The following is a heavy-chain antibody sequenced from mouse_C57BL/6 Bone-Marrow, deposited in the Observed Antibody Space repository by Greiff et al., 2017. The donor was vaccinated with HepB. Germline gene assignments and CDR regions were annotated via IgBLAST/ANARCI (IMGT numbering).Heavy chain of an antibody. CDR2: IRSKSNNYAT. D-gene: IGHD2-1*01. V-gene: IGHV10-1*01. Sequence: EVQGVESGGGLVQPKGSLKLSCAASGFSFNTYAMNWVRQAPGKGLEWVARIRSKSNNYATYYADSVKDRFTISRDDSESMLYLQMNNLKTEDTAMYYCVYGNYVWFAYWGQGTLVTVSA. CDR3: VYGNYVWFAY. CDR1: GFSFNTYA. J-gene: IGHJ3*01.